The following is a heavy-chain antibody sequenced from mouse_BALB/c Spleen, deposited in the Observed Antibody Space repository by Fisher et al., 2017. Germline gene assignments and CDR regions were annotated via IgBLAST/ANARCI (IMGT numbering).Heavy chain of an antibody. Sequence: KFKGKATLTVDKSSSTAYMELSSLTSEDSAVYYCAREWNYFDYWGQGTTLTVSS. D-gene: IGHD1-3*01. J-gene: IGHJ2*01. CDR3: AREWNYFDY. V-gene: IGHV1-69*02.